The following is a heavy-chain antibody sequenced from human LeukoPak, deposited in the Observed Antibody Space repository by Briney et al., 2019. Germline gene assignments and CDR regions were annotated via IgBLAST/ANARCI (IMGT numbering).Heavy chain of an antibody. D-gene: IGHD3-22*01. Sequence: GGSLRLSCAASGFTFSSYAMSWVRQAPGKGLEWVSAISGSGGSTYYADSVKGRFTISRDNSRNTLYLQMNSLRAEDTAVYYCAKSQTYYYDSSGQDYWGQGTLVTVSS. CDR1: GFTFSSYA. J-gene: IGHJ4*02. CDR2: ISGSGGST. V-gene: IGHV3-23*01. CDR3: AKSQTYYYDSSGQDY.